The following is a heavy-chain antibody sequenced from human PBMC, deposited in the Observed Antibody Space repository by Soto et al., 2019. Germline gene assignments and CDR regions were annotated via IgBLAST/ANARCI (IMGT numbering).Heavy chain of an antibody. CDR2: IYYSGST. CDR1: GGSISSYY. CDR3: ARDLYGDYRFDP. V-gene: IGHV4-59*01. J-gene: IGHJ5*02. Sequence: SETLSLTCTVSGGSISSYYWSWIRQPPGKGLEWIGYIYYSGSTNYNPSLKSRVTISVDTSKNQFSLKLSSVTAADTAVYYCARDLYGDYRFDPWGQGTLVTVSS. D-gene: IGHD4-17*01.